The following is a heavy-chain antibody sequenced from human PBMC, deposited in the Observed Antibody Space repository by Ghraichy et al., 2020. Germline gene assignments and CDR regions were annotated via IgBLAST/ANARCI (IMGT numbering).Heavy chain of an antibody. Sequence: LSLTCAVSGFTFYTYPMTWVRQAPGKGLEWVSGINWNGGSTGYADSVKGRFTISRDNAKNSLYLQMNSLRAEDTALYHCARGDYYYGMDVWGQGTTVTVSS. CDR1: GFTFYTYP. CDR3: ARGDYYYGMDV. J-gene: IGHJ6*02. CDR2: INWNGGST. V-gene: IGHV3-20*01.